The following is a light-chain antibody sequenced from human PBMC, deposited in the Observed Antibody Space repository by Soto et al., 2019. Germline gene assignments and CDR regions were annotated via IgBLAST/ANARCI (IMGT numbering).Light chain of an antibody. J-gene: IGKJ1*01. CDR3: QQYSIWRT. V-gene: IGKV3-15*01. Sequence: EIVLTQSPATLSLSPWERATLSCRASQGVSSYLAWYQQKPGQAPRLLIYAASTRATGIPARFSGSGSGTEFTLTISSLQSEDFAVYYCQQYSIWRTFGQGTKVDIK. CDR1: QGVSSY. CDR2: AAS.